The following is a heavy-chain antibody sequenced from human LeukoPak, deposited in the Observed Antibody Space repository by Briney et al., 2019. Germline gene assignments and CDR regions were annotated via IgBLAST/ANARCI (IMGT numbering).Heavy chain of an antibody. J-gene: IGHJ4*02. V-gene: IGHV1-8*01. D-gene: IGHD1-26*01. CDR2: MNPNSGNT. CDR3: ARDGRTVGATQSLGC. Sequence: GASVKVSCKTPGYTFANNDINWVRQAPGQGLEWMGWMNPNSGNTGYAQKFQGRLTMTRNNSLNTAYMELISLRSEDTAVYYCARDGRTVGATQSLGCWGQGTLVIVSS. CDR1: GYTFANND.